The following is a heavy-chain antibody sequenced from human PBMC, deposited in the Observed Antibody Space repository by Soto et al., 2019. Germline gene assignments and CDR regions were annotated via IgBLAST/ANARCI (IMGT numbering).Heavy chain of an antibody. CDR1: GFTVSSNY. CDR2: IYSGGST. V-gene: IGHV3-53*01. J-gene: IGHJ4*02. D-gene: IGHD1-26*01. CDR3: ARSSGSYLFDY. Sequence: GGSLRPSCAASGFTVSSNYMSWVRQAPGKGLEWVSVIYSGGSTYYADSVKGRFTISRDNSKNTLYLQMNSLRAEDTAVYYCARSSGSYLFDYWGQGTLVTVSS.